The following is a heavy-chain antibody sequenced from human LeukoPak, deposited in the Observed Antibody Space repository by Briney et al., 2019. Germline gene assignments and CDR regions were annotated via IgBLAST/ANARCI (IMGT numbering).Heavy chain of an antibody. CDR1: GYTFTSYG. Sequence: ASVKVSCKASGYTFTSYGIGWVRQAPGQGLEWMGWINPNSGGTNYAQKFQGRVTMTRDTSISTAYMELSRLRSDDTAVYYCARERGSGSYYIPDWFDPWGQGTLVTVSS. V-gene: IGHV1-2*02. J-gene: IGHJ5*02. CDR2: INPNSGGT. D-gene: IGHD3-10*01. CDR3: ARERGSGSYYIPDWFDP.